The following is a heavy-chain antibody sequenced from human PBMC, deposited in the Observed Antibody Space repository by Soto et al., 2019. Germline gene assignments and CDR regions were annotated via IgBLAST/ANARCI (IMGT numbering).Heavy chain of an antibody. CDR2: IDGSGGIT. V-gene: IGHV3-23*01. CDR1: GFTFGTTD. CDR3: VKNSGWFNT. D-gene: IGHD3-10*01. Sequence: QLLQSGGGLVQPGGSLTLSCAASGFTFGTTDMSWVRQAPGEGLEWVSTIDGSGGITYYADSVKGRFTISRDKSRNTVYLHMTSLRGDDTALYYFVKNSGWFNTWCQGALVTVSS. J-gene: IGHJ5*02.